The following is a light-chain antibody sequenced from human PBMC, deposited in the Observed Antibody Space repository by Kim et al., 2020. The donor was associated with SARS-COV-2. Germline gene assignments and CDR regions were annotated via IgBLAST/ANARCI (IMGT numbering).Light chain of an antibody. CDR3: QSYDSNNQGV. J-gene: IGLJ3*02. Sequence: KTVAISCTRSSGSIANTYVQWYQQRPGSSPTTVIYDDNQRPSGVPDRFSGSIDRSSNSASLTISGLKTEDEADYYCQSYDSNNQGVFGGGTKLTVL. CDR2: DDN. CDR1: SGSIANTY. V-gene: IGLV6-57*01.